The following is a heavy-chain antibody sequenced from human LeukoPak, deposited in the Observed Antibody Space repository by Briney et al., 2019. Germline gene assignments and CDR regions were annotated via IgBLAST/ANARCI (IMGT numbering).Heavy chain of an antibody. CDR3: ARGMWYGYKYLPFDY. J-gene: IGHJ4*02. Sequence: SETLSLTCAVYGGSFSGYYRSWIRQPPGKGLEWIGEINHSGSTNYNPSLKSRVTISVDTSKNQFSLKLSSVTAADTAVYYCARGMWYGYKYLPFDYWGQGTLVTVSS. D-gene: IGHD5-24*01. CDR1: GGSFSGYY. V-gene: IGHV4-34*01. CDR2: INHSGST.